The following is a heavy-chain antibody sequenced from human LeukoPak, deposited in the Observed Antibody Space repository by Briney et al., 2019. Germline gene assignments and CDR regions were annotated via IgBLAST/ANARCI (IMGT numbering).Heavy chain of an antibody. Sequence: GGSLRLSCEASGFTFTNAWMNWVRQAPGKGLEWVSSISSDSTYIYYADSLKGRFTVSRDNAKNSLYLQMNSLRAEDTAVYYCARDHSPFDYWGQGTLVTVSS. D-gene: IGHD1-26*01. J-gene: IGHJ4*02. CDR2: ISSDSTYI. V-gene: IGHV3-21*04. CDR1: GFTFTNAW. CDR3: ARDHSPFDY.